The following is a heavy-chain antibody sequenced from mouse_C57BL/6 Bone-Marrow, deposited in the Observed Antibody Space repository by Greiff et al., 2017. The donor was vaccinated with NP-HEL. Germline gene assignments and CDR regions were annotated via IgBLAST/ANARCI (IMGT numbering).Heavy chain of an antibody. V-gene: IGHV1-55*01. J-gene: IGHJ3*01. D-gene: IGHD1-1*01. CDR1: GYTFTSYW. Sequence: QVQLKQPGAELVKPGASVKMSCKASGYTFTSYWITWVKQRPGQGLEWIGDIYPGSGSTNYNEKFKSKATLTVDTSSSTAYMQLSSLTSEDSAVYYCARDGVVATRGFAYWGQGTLVTVSA. CDR3: ARDGVVATRGFAY. CDR2: IYPGSGST.